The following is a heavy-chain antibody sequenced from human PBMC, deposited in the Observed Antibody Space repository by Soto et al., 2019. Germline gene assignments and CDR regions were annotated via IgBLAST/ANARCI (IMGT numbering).Heavy chain of an antibody. J-gene: IGHJ6*02. Sequence: EVQLVESGGGLVQPGGSLRLSCAASGFTFSSYSMNWVRQAPGKGLEWVSYISSSSSTIYDADSVKGRITISRDHAKNSVYLQMNSLRGEVTAVYYCYTGYDLQTRNDGMDVWGQGTTVTVSS. D-gene: IGHD5-12*01. CDR1: GFTFSSYS. V-gene: IGHV3-48*01. CDR3: YTGYDLQTRNDGMDV. CDR2: ISSSSSTI.